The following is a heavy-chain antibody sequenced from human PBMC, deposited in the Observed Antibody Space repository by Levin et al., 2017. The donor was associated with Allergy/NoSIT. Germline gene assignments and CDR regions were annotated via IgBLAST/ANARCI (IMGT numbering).Heavy chain of an antibody. CDR1: FFPFFSSS. Sequence: PGGSLLLSFPSSFFPFFSSSLLFFLPSPFPFLSFVGFIRSKAYGGTTEYAASVKGRFTISRDDSKSIAYLQMNSLKTEDTAVYYCTRDPQLLYGPPRNSFDYWGQGTLVTVSS. J-gene: IGHJ4*02. D-gene: IGHD2-2*02. CDR2: IRSKAYGGTT. CDR3: TRDPQLLYGPPRNSFDY. V-gene: IGHV3-49*03.